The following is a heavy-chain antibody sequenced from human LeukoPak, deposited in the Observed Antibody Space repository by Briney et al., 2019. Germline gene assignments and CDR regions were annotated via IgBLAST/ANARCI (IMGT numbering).Heavy chain of an antibody. CDR1: GFTFSAYW. D-gene: IGHD5-12*01. J-gene: IGHJ4*02. Sequence: GGSLRLSCAASGFTFSAYWMSWVRQAPGKGLEWVANIQADGGEKYYVDSVKGRFSISRDYAKNSLYLQMNSLRAEDTAVYYCARAGYSGYAFDCWGQGTLVTVSS. V-gene: IGHV3-7*04. CDR3: ARAGYSGYAFDC. CDR2: IQADGGEK.